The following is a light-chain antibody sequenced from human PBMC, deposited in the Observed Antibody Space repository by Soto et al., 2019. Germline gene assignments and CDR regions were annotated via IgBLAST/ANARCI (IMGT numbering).Light chain of an antibody. CDR3: AAWDDSLYGVV. CDR2: SNN. J-gene: IGLJ2*01. V-gene: IGLV1-44*01. CDR1: SSKIGSNT. Sequence: QAVVTQPPSASGTPGQRVTISCSGSSSKIGSNTVNWYQQLPGTAPKLLIYSNNQRPSGVPDRFSGSKSGTSASLAISGLQSEDEADYYCAAWDDSLYGVVFGGGTQLTVL.